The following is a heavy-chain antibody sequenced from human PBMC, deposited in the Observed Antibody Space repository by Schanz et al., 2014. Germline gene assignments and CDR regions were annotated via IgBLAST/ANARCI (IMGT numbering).Heavy chain of an antibody. J-gene: IGHJ6*02. CDR1: GYIFGSHG. Sequence: QLMQSGSEVRKPGASVKVSCKASGYIFGSHGMTWVRQAPGQGLEWMGWISVYHGHTNYAEKVHGRVTMTTDTSTSTAYMELRSLISDDTAVYYCVRDAGWAFGDYHGMDVWCQGTSVTVSS. CDR2: ISVYHGHT. V-gene: IGHV1-18*01. CDR3: VRDAGWAFGDYHGMDV. D-gene: IGHD3-10*01.